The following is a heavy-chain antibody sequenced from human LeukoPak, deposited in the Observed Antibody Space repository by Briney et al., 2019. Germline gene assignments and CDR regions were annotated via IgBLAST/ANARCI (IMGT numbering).Heavy chain of an antibody. CDR1: GGTFISYA. CDR3: ARERVPAIYYYYGMDV. Sequence: SVKVSYKASGGTFISYAISWVRQAPGQGLEWMGGIIPIFGTANYAQKFQGRVTITADESTSTAYMELSSLRSEDTAVYYCARERVPAIYYYYGMDVWGQGTTVTVSS. D-gene: IGHD2-2*01. V-gene: IGHV1-69*13. CDR2: IIPIFGTA. J-gene: IGHJ6*02.